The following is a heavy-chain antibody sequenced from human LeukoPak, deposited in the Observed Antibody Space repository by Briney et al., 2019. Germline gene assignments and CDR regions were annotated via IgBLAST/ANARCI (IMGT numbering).Heavy chain of an antibody. V-gene: IGHV3-64D*06. D-gene: IGHD5-12*01. CDR1: GTAFRTYA. CDR2: ISINGGST. CDR3: VRTYDENPLGWFDP. Sequence: GGSLRLSCSASGTAFRTYAMHWVRQPPGKGLYHVSAISINGGSTYYADSVRGGFTISRDNSKNTLYLQMSSLRPDDTAVYYCVRTYDENPLGWFDPWGQGTLVTVSS. J-gene: IGHJ5*02.